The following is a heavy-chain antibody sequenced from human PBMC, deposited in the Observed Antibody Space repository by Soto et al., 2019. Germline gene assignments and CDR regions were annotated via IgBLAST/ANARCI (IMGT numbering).Heavy chain of an antibody. CDR3: AILFTEKTPTGFDP. J-gene: IGHJ5*02. D-gene: IGHD2-21*01. CDR1: GFTFSIYA. Sequence: GGSLRLSCAAAGFTFSIYAMSWVRQAPGKGLEWVSAISGSGGSTYYADSVKGRFTISRDNSKNTLYLQMNSLRAEDTAVYYFAILFTEKTPTGFDPRAQRNVLTVSA. CDR2: ISGSGGST. V-gene: IGHV3-23*01.